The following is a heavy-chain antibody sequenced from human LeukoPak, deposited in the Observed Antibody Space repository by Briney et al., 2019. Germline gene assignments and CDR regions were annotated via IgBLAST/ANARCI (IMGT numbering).Heavy chain of an antibody. D-gene: IGHD3-22*01. CDR3: AKDLGYYDSSGHFAF. Sequence: GGSLRHSYAASGFTCSSYGMHWVRQAPGKGLEWVAFVRYDGSNKYSADSVKGRFTISSDNSKNTLYLQMNSLRAEDTAVYYCAKDLGYYDSSGHFAFWGQGTLVTVSS. CDR1: GFTCSSYG. CDR2: VRYDGSNK. J-gene: IGHJ4*02. V-gene: IGHV3-30*02.